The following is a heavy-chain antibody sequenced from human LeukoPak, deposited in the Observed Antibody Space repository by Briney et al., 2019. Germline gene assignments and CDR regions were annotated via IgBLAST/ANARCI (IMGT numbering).Heavy chain of an antibody. Sequence: GGSLRLSCAASGFTFSSYAMHWVRQAPGKGLEWVAVISYDGSNKYYADSVKGRFTISRDNSKNTLYLQMNSLRAEDTAVYYCARGMEDTFWGSYRHDDWGQGTLVTVSS. V-gene: IGHV3-30-3*01. CDR2: ISYDGSNK. CDR3: ARGMEDTFWGSYRHDD. D-gene: IGHD3-16*02. J-gene: IGHJ4*02. CDR1: GFTFSSYA.